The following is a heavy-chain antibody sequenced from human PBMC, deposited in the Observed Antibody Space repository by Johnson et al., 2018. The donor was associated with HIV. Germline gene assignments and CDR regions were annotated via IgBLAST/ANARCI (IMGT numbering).Heavy chain of an antibody. V-gene: IGHV3-30*03. CDR3: ATGVVVTAMNDAFDI. D-gene: IGHD2-21*02. CDR1: GFTFSNYD. CDR2: ISYDGTNK. J-gene: IGHJ3*02. Sequence: QVLLVESGGGVVQPGRSLRLSCAASGFTFSNYDMHWVRQAPGRGLAWVSRISYDGTNKYYGDSVKGRFTISRDNSKNTLFLQMASLRAEDTAVYYCATGVVVTAMNDAFDIWGQGTMVTVSS.